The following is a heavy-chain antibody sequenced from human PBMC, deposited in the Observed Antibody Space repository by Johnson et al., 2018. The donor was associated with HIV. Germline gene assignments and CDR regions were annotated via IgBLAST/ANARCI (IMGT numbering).Heavy chain of an antibody. J-gene: IGHJ3*02. V-gene: IGHV3-13*01. D-gene: IGHD3-22*01. CDR3: ARDFKPTYYYDRVVVLGRSEAFDI. Sequence: EVQLVESGGGVVQPGGSLRVSCAASGFTFSSYDMHWVRQATGKGLEWVSAIGTAGDTYYPGSVKGRFTISRENAKNSLYLQMNSLRAGDTAVYYCARDFKPTYYYDRVVVLGRSEAFDIWGQGTMVTVSS. CDR2: IGTAGDT. CDR1: GFTFSSYD.